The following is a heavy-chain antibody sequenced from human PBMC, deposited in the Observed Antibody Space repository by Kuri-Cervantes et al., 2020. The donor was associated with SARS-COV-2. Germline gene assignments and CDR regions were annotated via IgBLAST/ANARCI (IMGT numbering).Heavy chain of an antibody. CDR3: AREYDFWRTFDY. CDR2: VSYNGTNK. CDR1: GFNYLNYA. D-gene: IGHD3-3*01. Sequence: GGSLRLSCTASGFNYLNYAIHWVRQAPGTGLEWVAVVSYNGTNKYYADSVKGRFTISRDNSKNTLYLQMNSLRAEDTAVYYCAREYDFWRTFDYWGQGTLVTVSS. J-gene: IGHJ4*02. V-gene: IGHV3-30-3*01.